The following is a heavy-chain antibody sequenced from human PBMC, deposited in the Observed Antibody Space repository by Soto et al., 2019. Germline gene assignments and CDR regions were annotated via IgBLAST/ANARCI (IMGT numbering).Heavy chain of an antibody. CDR1: GGSFSGYY. D-gene: IGHD2-21*02. Sequence: SETLSLTCAVYGGSFSGYYWSWIRQPPGKGLEWIGEINHSGSTNYNPSLKSRVTISVDTSKNQFSLKLSSVTAADTAVYYCARPYGGNSVGGGDVWGQGTTVTVSS. J-gene: IGHJ6*02. V-gene: IGHV4-34*01. CDR3: ARPYGGNSVGGGDV. CDR2: INHSGST.